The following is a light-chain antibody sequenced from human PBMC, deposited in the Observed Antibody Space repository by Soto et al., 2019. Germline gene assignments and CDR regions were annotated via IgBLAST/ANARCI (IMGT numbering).Light chain of an antibody. CDR3: QQYYSPWT. CDR1: QSVLYSSNNKNY. Sequence: DIVMTQSPDSLAVSLGERATINCKSSQSVLYSSNNKNYLAWYQQKPGQPPKLLIYWASIRESGVPDRFSGSGSGTDFTLTINNLQAEDLAVYYCQQYYSPWTFGQGTKVEIK. J-gene: IGKJ1*01. V-gene: IGKV4-1*01. CDR2: WAS.